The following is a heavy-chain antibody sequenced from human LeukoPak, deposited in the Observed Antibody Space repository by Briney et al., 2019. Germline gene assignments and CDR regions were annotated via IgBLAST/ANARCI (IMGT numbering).Heavy chain of an antibody. CDR2: IRSISIST. V-gene: IGHV3-11*05. CDR1: GFTFSDYY. Sequence: PGGSLRLSCAASGFTFSDYYMRWLRQAPGKGLEWVSYIRSISISTNYADSVQCRFPLSRDNSNNSLYLQMNSLRAEDTAVYYCARDRPDYFGDFSHYFDYWGQGTLVTVSS. J-gene: IGHJ4*02. CDR3: ARDRPDYFGDFSHYFDY. D-gene: IGHD3-3*01.